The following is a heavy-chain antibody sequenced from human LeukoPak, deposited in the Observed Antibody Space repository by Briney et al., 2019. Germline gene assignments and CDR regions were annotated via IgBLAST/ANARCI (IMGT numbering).Heavy chain of an antibody. J-gene: IGHJ6*03. Sequence: PSETLSLTCTVSGGTISSSSYYWGWIRQPPGKGLEWIGEINHSGSTNYNPSLKSRVTISVDTSKNQFSLKLSSVTAADTAVYYCARGYSMDVWGKGTTVTVSS. D-gene: IGHD5-18*01. V-gene: IGHV4-39*07. CDR3: ARGYSMDV. CDR2: INHSGST. CDR1: GGTISSSSYY.